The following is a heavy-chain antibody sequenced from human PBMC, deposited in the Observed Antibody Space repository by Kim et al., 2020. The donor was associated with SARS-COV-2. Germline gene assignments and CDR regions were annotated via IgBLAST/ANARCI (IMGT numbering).Heavy chain of an antibody. V-gene: IGHV4-34*01. Sequence: SETLSLTCAVYGGSFSGYYWSWIRQPPGKGLEWIGEINHSGSTNYNPSLKSRVTISVDTSKNQFSLKLSSVTAADTAVYYCARGGVRFAPVAGSFDYWGQGTLVTVSS. D-gene: IGHD6-19*01. J-gene: IGHJ4*02. CDR3: ARGGVRFAPVAGSFDY. CDR2: INHSGST. CDR1: GGSFSGYY.